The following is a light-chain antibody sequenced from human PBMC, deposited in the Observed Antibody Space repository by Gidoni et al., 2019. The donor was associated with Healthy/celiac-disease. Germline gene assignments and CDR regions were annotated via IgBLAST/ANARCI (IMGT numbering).Light chain of an antibody. V-gene: IGLV1-44*01. CDR2: SNN. CDR3: AAWDDSLNGRV. J-gene: IGLJ3*02. CDR1: SSNIGSNT. Sequence: QSVLPQPPSASGTPGQRCTISCSGSSSNIGSNTVNWDQQLPGTAPKLHIDSNNQRPSGVPDRFSGSKSGTSASLAISGLQSEDEADYYCAAWDDSLNGRVFGGGTKLTVL.